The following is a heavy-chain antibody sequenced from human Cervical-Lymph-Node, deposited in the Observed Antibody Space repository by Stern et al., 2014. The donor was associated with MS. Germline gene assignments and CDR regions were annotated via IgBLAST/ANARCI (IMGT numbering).Heavy chain of an antibody. Sequence: VQLVESGPEVKRPGESLKISCQASGYTFTSYWIGWVRQMPGKGLEWIAIIFPGGSDIRYSPSFQGQVTISSENSRSTAYMQWNNLKASDTAIYYCARQRYFDYWGQGTLVTVSS. CDR1: GYTFTSYW. J-gene: IGHJ4*02. CDR3: ARQRYFDY. CDR2: IFPGGSDI. V-gene: IGHV5-51*01.